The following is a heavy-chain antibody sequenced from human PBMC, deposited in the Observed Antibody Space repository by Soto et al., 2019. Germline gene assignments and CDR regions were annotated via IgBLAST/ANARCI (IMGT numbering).Heavy chain of an antibody. CDR3: ARVXDYYDPYYYYGMDV. CDR2: ISSSSSYK. Sequence: EVQLVESGGGLVKPGGSLRLSCAASGFTFSSYSMNWVRQAPGKGLEWVSSISSSSSYKYYADSVKGRFTISRDNAKDSLYLQMNSMRAEDTAVYYCARVXDYYDPYYYYGMDVWGQGTTVTVSS. CDR1: GFTFSSYS. D-gene: IGHD3-22*01. V-gene: IGHV3-21*01. J-gene: IGHJ6*02.